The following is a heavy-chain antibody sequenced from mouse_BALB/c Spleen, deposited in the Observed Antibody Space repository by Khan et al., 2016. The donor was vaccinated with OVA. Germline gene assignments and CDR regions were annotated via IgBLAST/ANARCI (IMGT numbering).Heavy chain of an antibody. Sequence: VQLKESGPDLVKPGASVKMSCKASGYSFTGYYMNWVKQSHGKSLECIGRVNPNTGNTNYNQKFKGKAILIVDTSSSTAYMELRNLTSEDSAVYYCARGDDFFAYWGQGTLVTVSA. CDR3: ARGDDFFAY. CDR2: VNPNTGNT. D-gene: IGHD2-12*01. CDR1: GYSFTGYY. J-gene: IGHJ3*01. V-gene: IGHV1-26*01.